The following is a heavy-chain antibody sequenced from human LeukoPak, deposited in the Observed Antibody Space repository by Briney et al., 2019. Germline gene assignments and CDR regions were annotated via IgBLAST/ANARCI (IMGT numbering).Heavy chain of an antibody. Sequence: KPSETLSLTCTVSGGSISSSSYYWGWIRQPPGKGLEWIGSIYYSGSTNYNPSLKSRVTISVDTSKNQFSLKLSSVTAADTAVYYCARAPSGYCSGGSCYHFDYWGQGTLVTVSS. V-gene: IGHV4-39*07. CDR2: IYYSGST. J-gene: IGHJ4*02. D-gene: IGHD2-15*01. CDR1: GGSISSSSYY. CDR3: ARAPSGYCSGGSCYHFDY.